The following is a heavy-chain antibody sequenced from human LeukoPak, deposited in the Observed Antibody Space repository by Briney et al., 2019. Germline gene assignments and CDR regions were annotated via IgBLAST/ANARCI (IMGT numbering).Heavy chain of an antibody. Sequence: PGGSLRLSCAASGFTVRTHSMSWVRQAPGKGLEWVSVIYGGGSTYYADSVNGRFTISRDSSKNTLFLQMNSLRAEDTALYYCARGGSPPEALGDVFGIWGQGTMVTVSS. CDR1: GFTVRTHS. J-gene: IGHJ3*02. V-gene: IGHV3-53*01. CDR2: IYGGGST. D-gene: IGHD1-26*01. CDR3: ARGGSPPEALGDVFGI.